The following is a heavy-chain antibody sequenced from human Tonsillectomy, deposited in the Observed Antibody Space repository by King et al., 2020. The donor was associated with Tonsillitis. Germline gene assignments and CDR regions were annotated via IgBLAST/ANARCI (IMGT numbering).Heavy chain of an antibody. CDR3: ARGDNNSGDY. CDR2: MNEDGSIK. D-gene: IGHD1-1*01. J-gene: IGHJ4*02. Sequence: VQLVESGGGLVQPGGSLRLSCAASGFTFGTYWMTWVRQAPGKGLEWVANMNEDGSIKYHVDSVKGRFTISRDNAKNILYLQMNSLRAEDTALYYCARGDNNSGDYWGQGTLVTVSS. V-gene: IGHV3-7*03. CDR1: GFTFGTYW.